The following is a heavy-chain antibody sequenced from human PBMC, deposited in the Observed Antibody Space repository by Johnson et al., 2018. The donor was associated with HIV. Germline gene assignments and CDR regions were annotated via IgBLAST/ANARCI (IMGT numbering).Heavy chain of an antibody. J-gene: IGHJ3*01. CDR1: GFTVSSNY. D-gene: IGHD6-13*01. CDR2: ICSGGST. V-gene: IGHV3-66*01. Sequence: VQLVESGGGLVQPGGSLRLSCAASGFTVSSNYMNWVRQAPGKGLEWVSVICSGGSTFYADSVKGRFTISRDNSKNNLYLQMNNLRAEDTAVYYCAKGGEVWYGAFDFWGQGTMAIVSS. CDR3: AKGGEVWYGAFDF.